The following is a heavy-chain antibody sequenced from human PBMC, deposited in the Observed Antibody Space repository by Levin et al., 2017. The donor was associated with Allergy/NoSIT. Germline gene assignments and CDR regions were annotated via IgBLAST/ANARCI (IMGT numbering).Heavy chain of an antibody. CDR3: ARGRNSVCLNN. D-gene: IGHD5/OR15-5a*01. Sequence: SETLSLTCIVSGPVSGVSVSSDDYYWSWIRQHPGKGLEWIGYIRYNDSTHYNPSLNSRVTISRDTSENHFSGRLSSVTAADTAVYYCARGRNSVCLNNWGQGILVTVSS. V-gene: IGHV4-31*03. CDR2: IRYNDST. J-gene: IGHJ4*02. CDR1: GVSVSSDDYY.